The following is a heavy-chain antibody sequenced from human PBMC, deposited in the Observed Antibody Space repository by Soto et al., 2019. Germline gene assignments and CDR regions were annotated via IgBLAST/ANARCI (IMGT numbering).Heavy chain of an antibody. CDR3: AKGGTSSLPFDY. V-gene: IGHV4-59*02. CDR1: GGSVSPYY. Sequence: QVQLQESGPGLVKPSETLSLTCTVSGGSVSPYYWSWIRQSPGKGLEWIGNIRYSGSTDYNPSLMSRVTISIDTSTNQFSLKLTSVTAADTAVYYCAKGGTSSLPFDYWGQGTLVTVSS. CDR2: IRYSGST. J-gene: IGHJ4*02. D-gene: IGHD2-2*01.